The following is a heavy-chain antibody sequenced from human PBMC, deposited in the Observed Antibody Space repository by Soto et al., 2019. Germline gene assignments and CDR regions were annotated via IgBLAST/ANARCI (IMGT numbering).Heavy chain of an antibody. J-gene: IGHJ3*02. D-gene: IGHD3-22*01. CDR1: GGSISSGDYY. CDR3: ARETYYYDSSAMSRAFDI. V-gene: IGHV4-30-4*01. CDR2: IYYSGST. Sequence: QVQLQESGPGLVKPSQTLSLTCTVSGGSISSGDYYWSWIRQPPGKGLEWIGYIYYSGSTYYNPXXKSRVTISVDXXKXQXXLKLSSVTAADTAVYYCARETYYYDSSAMSRAFDIWGQGTMVTVSS.